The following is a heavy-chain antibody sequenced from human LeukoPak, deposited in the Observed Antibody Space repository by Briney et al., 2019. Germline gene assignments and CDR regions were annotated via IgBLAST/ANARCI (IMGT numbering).Heavy chain of an antibody. J-gene: IGHJ3*02. V-gene: IGHV3-11*04. CDR2: ISSSGSTI. Sequence: GGSLRLSCAASGFTFSDYYMTWIRQAPGKGLEWVSYISSSGSTIYYADSVKGRFTISRDNAKNSLYLQMNSLRAEDTAVYYCARETSITIFGSLNDAFDIWGQGTMVTVSS. CDR3: ARETSITIFGSLNDAFDI. CDR1: GFTFSDYY. D-gene: IGHD3-3*01.